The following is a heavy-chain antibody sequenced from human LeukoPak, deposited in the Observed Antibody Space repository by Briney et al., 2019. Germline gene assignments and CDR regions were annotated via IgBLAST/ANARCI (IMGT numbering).Heavy chain of an antibody. CDR2: IYYSGST. D-gene: IGHD3-9*01. J-gene: IGHJ3*02. V-gene: IGHV4-59*01. Sequence: PSETLSLTCTVSGGSISSYYWSWIRQPPGKGLEWIGYIYYSGSTNYNPSLKSRVTISVDTSKNQFSLKLSSVTAADTAVYYCARGSATVTIGAFDIWGQGTMVTVSS. CDR1: GGSISSYY. CDR3: ARGSATVTIGAFDI.